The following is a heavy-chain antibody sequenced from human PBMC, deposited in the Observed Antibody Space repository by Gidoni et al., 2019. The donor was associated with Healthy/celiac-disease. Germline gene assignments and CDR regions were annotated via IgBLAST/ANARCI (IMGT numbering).Heavy chain of an antibody. CDR2: ISGSGGST. CDR1: GFTFSSYA. J-gene: IGHJ4*02. CDR3: AKVPPYYYDSSGYFYFDY. D-gene: IGHD3-22*01. Sequence: EVQLVESGGGLVQPGGSLRLSCSASGFTFSSYAMSWVRQAPGKGLEWVSAISGSGGSTYYAASVKGRFTISRDHSKNTLYLQMNSLRAEDTAVYYCAKVPPYYYDSSGYFYFDYWGQGTLVTVSS. V-gene: IGHV3-23*04.